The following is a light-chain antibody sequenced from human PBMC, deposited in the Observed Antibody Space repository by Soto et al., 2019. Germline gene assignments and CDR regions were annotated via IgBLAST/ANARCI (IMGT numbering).Light chain of an antibody. CDR3: SSYAGSNTR. Sequence: QSALTQPPSASGSPGQSVTISCTGTSSDVGGYNFVSWYQQHPGKPPKLMIFEVNKRPSGVPDRFSGSKSGNTASLTVSGLQADDEADYYCSSYAGSNTRFGTGTKLTVL. CDR1: SSDVGGYNF. V-gene: IGLV2-8*01. J-gene: IGLJ1*01. CDR2: EVN.